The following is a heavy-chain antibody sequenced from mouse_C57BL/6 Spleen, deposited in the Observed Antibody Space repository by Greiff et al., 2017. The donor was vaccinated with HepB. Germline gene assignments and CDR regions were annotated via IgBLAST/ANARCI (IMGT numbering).Heavy chain of an antibody. CDR3: TRDRGKGDYFDY. Sequence: EVHLVESGEGLVKPGGSLKLSCAASGFTFSSYAMSWVRQTPEKRLEWVAYISSGGDYIYYADTVKGQFTISRDNARNTLYLQMSSLKSEDTAMYYCTRDRGKGDYFDYWGQGTTLTVSS. J-gene: IGHJ2*01. D-gene: IGHD4-1*01. CDR1: GFTFSSYA. V-gene: IGHV5-9-1*02. CDR2: ISSGGDYI.